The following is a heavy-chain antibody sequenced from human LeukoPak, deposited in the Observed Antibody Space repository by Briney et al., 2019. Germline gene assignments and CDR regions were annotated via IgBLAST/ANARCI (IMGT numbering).Heavy chain of an antibody. D-gene: IGHD4-17*01. J-gene: IGHJ4*02. CDR2: IYSGGST. Sequence: PGGSLRLSCAASGFTVSSNYMSWVRQAPGKGLEWVSVIYSGGSTYYADSVKGRFTISRDNSKNTLYLQMNSLRVEDTAVYYCARAHDYGDPPYYFDYWGQGTLVTVSS. V-gene: IGHV3-53*01. CDR3: ARAHDYGDPPYYFDY. CDR1: GFTVSSNY.